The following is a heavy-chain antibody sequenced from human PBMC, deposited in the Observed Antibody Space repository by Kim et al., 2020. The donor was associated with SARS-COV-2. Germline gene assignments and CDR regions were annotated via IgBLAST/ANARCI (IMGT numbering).Heavy chain of an antibody. CDR3: ARGARGSRYWYFDL. Sequence: GGSLRLSCAASGFTFSSYSMNWVRQAPGKGLEWVSYISSSSTIYYADSVKGRLTISSDNAKNSLYLQMNSLRAEDTAVYYCARGARGSRYWYFDLWGRGTLVTVSS. D-gene: IGHD1-26*01. J-gene: IGHJ2*01. CDR2: ISSSSTI. V-gene: IGHV3-48*04. CDR1: GFTFSSYS.